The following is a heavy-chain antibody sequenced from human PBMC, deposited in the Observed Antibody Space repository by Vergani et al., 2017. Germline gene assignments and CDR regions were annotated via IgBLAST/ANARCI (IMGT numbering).Heavy chain of an antibody. CDR3: ARVGVVVVAATRGWFDP. J-gene: IGHJ5*02. V-gene: IGHV3-21*01. Sequence: EVQLVESGGGLVQPGRSLRLSCAASGFTFSSYSMNWVRQAPGKGLEWVSSISSSSSYIYYADSVKGRFTISRDNAKNSLYLQMTSLRAEDTAVYYCARVGVVVVAATRGWFDPWGQGTLVTVSS. CDR2: ISSSSSYI. D-gene: IGHD2-15*01. CDR1: GFTFSSYS.